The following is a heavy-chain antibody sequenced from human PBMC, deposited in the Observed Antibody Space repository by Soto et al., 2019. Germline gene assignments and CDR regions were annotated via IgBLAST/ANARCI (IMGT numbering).Heavy chain of an antibody. CDR3: ARGYYAFWSGPLDY. Sequence: GESLKISCRTSGTNYWIAWVRQRPGKGLEWLGIIYPGDSDTRYSPSFQGQVPISADKSINTTYLRWSTLKASDSGIYFCARGYYAFWSGPLDYWGQGTLVTVSS. CDR2: IYPGDSDT. J-gene: IGHJ4*02. CDR1: GTNYW. D-gene: IGHD3-3*01. V-gene: IGHV5-51*01.